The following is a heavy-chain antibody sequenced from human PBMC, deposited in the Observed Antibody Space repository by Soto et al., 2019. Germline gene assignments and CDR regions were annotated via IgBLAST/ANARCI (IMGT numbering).Heavy chain of an antibody. CDR3: ARDRRERVRGVIPVRYYYYGMDV. D-gene: IGHD3-10*01. J-gene: IGHJ6*02. Sequence: SETLFLTFTVSVCSVSSGSYYWSWIRQPPGKGLEWIGYIYYSGSTNYNPSLKSRVTISVDTSKNQFSLKLSSVTAADTAVYYCARDRRERVRGVIPVRYYYYGMDVWGQGTKVTVSS. V-gene: IGHV4-61*01. CDR1: VCSVSSGSYY. CDR2: IYYSGST.